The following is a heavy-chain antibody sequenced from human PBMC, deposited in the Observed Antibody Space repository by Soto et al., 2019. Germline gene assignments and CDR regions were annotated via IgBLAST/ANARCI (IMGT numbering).Heavy chain of an antibody. CDR3: ARSNWVSSGWYEGYYYGMDV. CDR2: IYYSGST. CDR1: GGSISSYY. D-gene: IGHD6-19*01. Sequence: SETLSLTCTVSGGSISSYYWSWIRQPPGKGLEWIGYIYYSGSTNYNPSLKSRVTISVDTSKNQFSLKLSSVTAADTAVYYCARSNWVSSGWYEGYYYGMDVWGQGTTVTVSS. J-gene: IGHJ6*02. V-gene: IGHV4-59*01.